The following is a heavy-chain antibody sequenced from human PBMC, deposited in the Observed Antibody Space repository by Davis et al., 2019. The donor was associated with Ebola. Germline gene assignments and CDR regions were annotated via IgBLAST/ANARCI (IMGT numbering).Heavy chain of an antibody. CDR3: ARDLRIFGVVGIYYYYGMDV. D-gene: IGHD3-3*01. Sequence: ASVKVSCKASGYTFTSYAMHWVRQAPGQRLEWMGWINAGNGNTKYSQKFQGRVTMTRDTSTSTVYMELSSLRSEDTAVYYCARDLRIFGVVGIYYYYGMDVWGQGTTVTVSS. J-gene: IGHJ6*02. V-gene: IGHV1-3*01. CDR1: GYTFTSYA. CDR2: INAGNGNT.